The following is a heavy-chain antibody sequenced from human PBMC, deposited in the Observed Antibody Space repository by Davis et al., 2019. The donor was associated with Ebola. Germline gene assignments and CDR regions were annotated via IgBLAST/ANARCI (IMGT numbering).Heavy chain of an antibody. J-gene: IGHJ5*02. Sequence: ASVKVSCKASGYTFTSYGISWVRQAPGQGLEWMGWIITDNGNRNYAQKFQGRVTMTRDTSISTAYMELSRLRSDDTAVYYCARSSYNWNEGELDPWGQGTLVTVSS. CDR1: GYTFTSYG. V-gene: IGHV1-18*04. D-gene: IGHD1-20*01. CDR2: IITDNGNR. CDR3: ARSSYNWNEGELDP.